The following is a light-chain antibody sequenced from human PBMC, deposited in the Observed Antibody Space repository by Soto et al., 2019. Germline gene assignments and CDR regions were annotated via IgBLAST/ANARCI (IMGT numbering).Light chain of an antibody. CDR2: QTS. J-gene: IGKJ1*01. CDR3: HKRQSWPRK. V-gene: IGKV3-11*01. Sequence: EIVLTQSPATLSSFPGDIVTLSCRASQYINTRLAWYQHRPGQAPRLLIYQTSIRAAGIPARFSASGSGTDFTLTISDVQPEDFALYYCHKRQSWPRKFGQGTKVEIK. CDR1: QYINTR.